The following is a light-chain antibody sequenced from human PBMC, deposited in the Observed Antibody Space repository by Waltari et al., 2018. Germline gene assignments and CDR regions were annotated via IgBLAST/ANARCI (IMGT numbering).Light chain of an antibody. CDR1: QGISSY. J-gene: IGKJ2*01. V-gene: IGKV1-9*01. CDR2: TAS. Sequence: DIQLTQSPSFMSASVGDRVTITCRARQGISSYLACYQQKPGKAPKLLIYTASTLQSGDPSRFSGSGSGTEFTLTISSLQPEDFATYYCQHLNSYPVTFGQGTKLEIK. CDR3: QHLNSYPVT.